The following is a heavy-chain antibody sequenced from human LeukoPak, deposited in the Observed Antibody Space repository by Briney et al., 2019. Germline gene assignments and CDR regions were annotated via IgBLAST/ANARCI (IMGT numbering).Heavy chain of an antibody. CDR3: AKAKRPYYYDSSGPPSP. Sequence: GRSLRLSWAASGFTFSSYGMHWVRQAPGKGLEWVAVIWYDGSNKYYADSVKGRFTISRDNSKNTLYLQMNSLRAEDTAVYYCAKAKRPYYYDSSGPPSPWGQGTLVTVSS. J-gene: IGHJ5*02. CDR2: IWYDGSNK. V-gene: IGHV3-33*06. D-gene: IGHD3-22*01. CDR1: GFTFSSYG.